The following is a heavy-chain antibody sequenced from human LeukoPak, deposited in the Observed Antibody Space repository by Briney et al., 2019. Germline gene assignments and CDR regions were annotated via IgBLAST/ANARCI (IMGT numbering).Heavy chain of an antibody. Sequence: KNGESLKISCKGSGYSFSNYWIGWVRQMPGKGLEWMGIIYPGDSNTRYSPSFQGQVTISADKSISTAYLQWTSLKASDTAIYYCARQPLVRDCGGDCAFDYWGQGTRVSVSS. CDR2: IYPGDSNT. CDR1: GYSFSNYW. J-gene: IGHJ4*02. D-gene: IGHD2-21*02. CDR3: ARQPLVRDCGGDCAFDY. V-gene: IGHV5-51*01.